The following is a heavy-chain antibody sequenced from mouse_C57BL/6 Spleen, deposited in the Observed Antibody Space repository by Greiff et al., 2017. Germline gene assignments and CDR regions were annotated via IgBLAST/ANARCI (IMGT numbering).Heavy chain of an antibody. J-gene: IGHJ1*03. CDR1: GFTFSNYW. Sequence: EVKLMESGGGLVQPGGSMKLSCVASGFTFSNYWMNWVRQSPEKGLEWVAQIRLKSDNYATHYAESVKGRFTISRDDSKSSVYLQMNNLRAEDTGIYYCTGGYYGNYEGWYFDVWGTGTTVTVSS. D-gene: IGHD2-1*01. V-gene: IGHV6-3*01. CDR2: IRLKSDNYAT. CDR3: TGGYYGNYEGWYFDV.